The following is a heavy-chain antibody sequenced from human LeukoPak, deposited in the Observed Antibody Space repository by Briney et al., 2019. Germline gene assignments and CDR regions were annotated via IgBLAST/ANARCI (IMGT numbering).Heavy chain of an antibody. V-gene: IGHV3-23*01. J-gene: IGHJ4*02. D-gene: IGHD3-10*01. CDR1: GFTFTTYA. CDR2: VSGCGLYT. Sequence: PGGSLRLSCAAPGFTFTTYAMSWVRQAPGKGLEGGATVSGCGLYTYYAVSVGGRFTISRDNSKDTFYLQMNSLRAEDTAVYYCAKLMSQPALLFFDQCGQGTLVTVSS. CDR3: AKLMSQPALLFFDQ.